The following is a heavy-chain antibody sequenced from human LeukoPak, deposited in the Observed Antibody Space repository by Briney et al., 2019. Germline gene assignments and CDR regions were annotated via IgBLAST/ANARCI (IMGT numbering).Heavy chain of an antibody. Sequence: SETLSLTCTVSGGSINSYYWSWIRQPAGKGLEWIGRIYSSGSTNYNPSLKSRVIMSVDASKNQFSLKLSSMTAADTAVYYCARGGSSWNNWFDPWGQGTLVTVSS. J-gene: IGHJ5*02. CDR1: GGSINSYY. V-gene: IGHV4-4*07. CDR2: IYSSGST. CDR3: ARGGSSWNNWFDP. D-gene: IGHD6-13*01.